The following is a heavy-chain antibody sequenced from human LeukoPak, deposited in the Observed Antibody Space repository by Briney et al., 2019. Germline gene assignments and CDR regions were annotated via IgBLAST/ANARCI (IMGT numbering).Heavy chain of an antibody. CDR2: IYHSGST. J-gene: IGHJ4*02. Sequence: SETLSLTCAVSGYSISSGYYWGWIRQPPGKGLEWIGSIYHSGSTYYNPSLKSRVTVSVDTSKNQFSLKLSSVTAADTAVYYCARPGWNYGFDYWGQGTLVTVSS. V-gene: IGHV4-38-2*01. D-gene: IGHD1-7*01. CDR3: ARPGWNYGFDY. CDR1: GYSISSGYY.